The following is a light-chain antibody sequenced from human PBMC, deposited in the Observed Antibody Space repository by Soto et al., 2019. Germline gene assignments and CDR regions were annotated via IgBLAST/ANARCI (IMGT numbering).Light chain of an antibody. J-gene: IGKJ4*01. CDR2: DAS. CDR1: QSISRY. CDR3: QQRGTWPRVT. Sequence: EIVLTQSPATLSLSPGETATLSCRASQSISRYLAWYQRKPGQAPRLLIYDASIRATGIPARFRGGGSETDFTLTISSLAPEDFAIYYCQQRGTWPRVTFGGGTKVEIK. V-gene: IGKV3-11*01.